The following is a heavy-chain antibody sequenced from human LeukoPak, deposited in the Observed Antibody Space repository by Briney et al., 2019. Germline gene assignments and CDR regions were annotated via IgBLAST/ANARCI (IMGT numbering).Heavy chain of an antibody. CDR1: GYTFTSYY. CDR2: INPSGGST. CDR3: ARETSITMVRGVSNP. J-gene: IGHJ5*02. V-gene: IGHV1-46*01. Sequence: ASAKVSCKASGYTFTSYYMHWVRQAPGQGLEWMGIINPSGGSTRYAQKFQGRVTMTRDTSTSTVYMELSSLRSEDTAVYYCARETSITMVRGVSNPWGQGTLVTVSS. D-gene: IGHD3-10*01.